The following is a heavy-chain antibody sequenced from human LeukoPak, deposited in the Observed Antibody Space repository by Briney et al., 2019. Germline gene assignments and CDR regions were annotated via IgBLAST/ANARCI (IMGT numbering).Heavy chain of an antibody. D-gene: IGHD4-11*01. J-gene: IGHJ4*02. Sequence: GGSLRLSCAASGFTFSSYGMLWVRQAPGKGLEWVAFIRYDGSNKYYADSVKGRFTISRDNSKNTLYLQMNSLRAEDTAVYYCAKRGGHSNYRDDYWGQGTLVTVSS. CDR2: IRYDGSNK. CDR1: GFTFSSYG. V-gene: IGHV3-30*02. CDR3: AKRGGHSNYRDDY.